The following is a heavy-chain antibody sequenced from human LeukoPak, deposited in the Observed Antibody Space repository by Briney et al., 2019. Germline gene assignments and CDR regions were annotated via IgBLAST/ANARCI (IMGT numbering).Heavy chain of an antibody. CDR3: ARVASYGSGKGAAGY. CDR2: IKQDGSEK. CDR1: GFTFSRYW. J-gene: IGHJ4*02. D-gene: IGHD3-10*01. V-gene: IGHV3-7*01. Sequence: GESLRLSCAASAASGFTFSRYWMSWVRQAPGKGLEWVANIKQDGSEKYYVDSVKGRFTISRDNAKNSLYLQMNSLRAEDTAVYYCARVASYGSGKGAAGYWGQGTQVTVSS.